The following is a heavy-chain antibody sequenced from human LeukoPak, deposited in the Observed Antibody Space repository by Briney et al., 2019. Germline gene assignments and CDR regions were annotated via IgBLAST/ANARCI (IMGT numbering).Heavy chain of an antibody. J-gene: IGHJ4*02. CDR1: GDSISPYY. D-gene: IGHD3-16*02. CDR3: VRVHDYLWGSYRFFDH. CDR2: ISHRGST. Sequence: SETLSLTCTVSGDSISPYYWSWVRQPPGEGLEYIGFISHRGSTDYNPSLKSRVTISVDTSKNQFSLRLTSVTAADTAVYYCVRVHDYLWGSYRFFDHWGQGTLVTVSS. V-gene: IGHV4-59*08.